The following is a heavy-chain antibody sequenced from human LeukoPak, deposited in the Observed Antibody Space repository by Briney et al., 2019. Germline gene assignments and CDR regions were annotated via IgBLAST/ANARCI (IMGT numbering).Heavy chain of an antibody. D-gene: IGHD3-9*01. V-gene: IGHV1-69*05. CDR2: IIIIFGTP. CDR1: GGTFSSYA. J-gene: IGHJ4*02. CDR3: ARDKHHGEYYDILTGSYYFDY. Sequence: SVKVSCKASGGTFSSYAISWVRQAPGQGLEWMGGIIIIFGTPNYAQKFQGRVTITTDESTSTAYMELSSLRSEDTAVYYCARDKHHGEYYDILTGSYYFDYWGQGTLVTVSS.